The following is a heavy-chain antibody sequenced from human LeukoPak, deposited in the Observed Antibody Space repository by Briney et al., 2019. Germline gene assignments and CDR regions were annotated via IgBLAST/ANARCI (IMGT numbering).Heavy chain of an antibody. CDR1: GGSVSSGSYY. V-gene: IGHV4-61*01. CDR3: ARDSPTTGYSSGWYEDDAFDI. D-gene: IGHD6-19*01. Sequence: SETLSLTCTVSGGSVSSGSYYWSWIRQPPGKGLEWIGYIYYSGNTNYNPSLKSRVTISVDTSKNQFSLKLSSVTAADTAVYYCARDSPTTGYSSGWYEDDAFDIWGQGTMVTVSS. CDR2: IYYSGNT. J-gene: IGHJ3*02.